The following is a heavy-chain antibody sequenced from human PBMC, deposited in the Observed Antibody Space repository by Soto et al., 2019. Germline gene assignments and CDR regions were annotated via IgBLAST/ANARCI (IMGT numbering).Heavy chain of an antibody. CDR3: AGDRGAGGWFPP. CDR1: GGTFSSYA. Sequence: QVQLVQSGAEVKKPGSSVKVSCKASGGTFSSYAISWVRQAPGQGLEWMGGIIPIFGTANYAQKFQGRVTITAEKPTSTACRGGGSRGSEDPAVYYCAGDRGAGGWFPPWGKGTLVTVSS. D-gene: IGHD3-10*01. V-gene: IGHV1-69*06. J-gene: IGHJ5*02. CDR2: IIPIFGTA.